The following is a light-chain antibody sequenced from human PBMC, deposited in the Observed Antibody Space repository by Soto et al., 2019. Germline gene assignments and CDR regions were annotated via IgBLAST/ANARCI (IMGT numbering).Light chain of an antibody. CDR2: GSS. V-gene: IGKV3-15*01. Sequence: EIVMTQSPATLSVSPGEGVTLSCRASESVRSKVAWYQQKPGQAPRLLIYGSSTRATGIPDRFRGSGSGTEYTLTISSLQSEDFAVYYCQQYGSSGTFGQGTKVEIK. CDR1: ESVRSK. J-gene: IGKJ1*01. CDR3: QQYGSSGT.